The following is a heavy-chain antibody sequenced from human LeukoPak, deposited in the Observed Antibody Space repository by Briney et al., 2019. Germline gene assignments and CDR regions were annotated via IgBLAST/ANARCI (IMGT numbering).Heavy chain of an antibody. CDR1: GFIFSSYG. CDR2: VRYDGSNK. V-gene: IGHV3-30*02. CDR3: ATLAESSSNTHGDY. Sequence: PGGSLRLSCAASGFIFSSYGMHWVRQAPGKGLEWVAFVRYDGSNKYYADSVKGRFTISRDNSKNTLYLQMNSLRAEDTAVYYCATLAESSSNTHGDYWGQGTLVTVSS. J-gene: IGHJ4*02. D-gene: IGHD6-6*01.